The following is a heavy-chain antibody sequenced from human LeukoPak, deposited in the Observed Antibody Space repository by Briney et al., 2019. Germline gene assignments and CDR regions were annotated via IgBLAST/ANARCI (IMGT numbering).Heavy chain of an antibody. CDR3: ARDGWELGDY. D-gene: IGHD1-26*01. J-gene: IGHJ4*02. CDR2: IYHSGIT. CDR1: GGSISGSTYY. V-gene: IGHV4-39*07. Sequence: PSETLSLTCSVSGGSISGSTYYWGWIRQPPGKGLEWIGSIYHSGITHYNSSLKSRVTISVDTSKNQFFLKLSSVTAADTAVYYCARDGWELGDYWGQGSPVTVSS.